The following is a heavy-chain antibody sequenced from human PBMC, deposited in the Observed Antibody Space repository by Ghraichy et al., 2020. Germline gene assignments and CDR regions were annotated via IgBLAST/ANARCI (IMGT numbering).Heavy chain of an antibody. J-gene: IGHJ4*02. V-gene: IGHV3-21*01. CDR3: ARDGGYYDILTGYSYYFDY. CDR1: GFTFSSYS. Sequence: GGSLKLSCAASGFTFSSYSMNWVRQAPGKGLEWVSSISSSSSYIYYADSVKGRFTISRDNAKNSLYLQMNSLRAEDTAVYYCARDGGYYDILTGYSYYFDYWGQGTLVTVSS. CDR2: ISSSSSYI. D-gene: IGHD3-9*01.